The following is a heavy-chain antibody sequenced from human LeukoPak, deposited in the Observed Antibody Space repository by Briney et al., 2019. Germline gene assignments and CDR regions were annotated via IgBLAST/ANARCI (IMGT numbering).Heavy chain of an antibody. CDR3: ARGIVGATAPDY. CDR2: IYSSGST. D-gene: IGHD1-26*01. J-gene: IGHJ4*02. V-gene: IGHV4-4*07. Sequence: SETLSLTCTVSGGSVSSYKWSWIRQPAGKGLEWIGRIYSSGSTNYTPSLKSRVTMSVDTSKNQFSLKLSSVTAADTAVYYCARGIVGATAPDYWGQGALVIVSS. CDR1: GGSVSSYK.